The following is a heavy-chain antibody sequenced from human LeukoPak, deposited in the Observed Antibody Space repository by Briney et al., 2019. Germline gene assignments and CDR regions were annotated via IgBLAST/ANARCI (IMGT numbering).Heavy chain of an antibody. J-gene: IGHJ4*02. Sequence: GGSLRLSCAASGFTFSSYSMNWVRQAPGKGLEWVSSISSSSSYIYYADSVKGRFTISRDNAKNSVYLQMDSLRAEDTAVFYCARSITTFGVIIDRLDYWGQGILVTVSS. CDR2: ISSSSSYI. CDR1: GFTFSSYS. D-gene: IGHD3-3*01. CDR3: ARSITTFGVIIDRLDY. V-gene: IGHV3-21*01.